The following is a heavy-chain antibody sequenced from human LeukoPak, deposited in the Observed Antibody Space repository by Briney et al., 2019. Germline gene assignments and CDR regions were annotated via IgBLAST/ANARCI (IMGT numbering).Heavy chain of an antibody. CDR3: ARGQQLTYYYYYYMDV. Sequence: PSGTLSLTCTVSGGSISSYYWSWIRQPPGKGLEWIGYIYYSGSTNYNPSLKSRVTISVDTSKNQFSLKLSSVTAADTAVYYCARGQQLTYYYYYYMDVWGKGTTVTVSS. V-gene: IGHV4-59*01. D-gene: IGHD6-13*01. CDR1: GGSISSYY. CDR2: IYYSGST. J-gene: IGHJ6*03.